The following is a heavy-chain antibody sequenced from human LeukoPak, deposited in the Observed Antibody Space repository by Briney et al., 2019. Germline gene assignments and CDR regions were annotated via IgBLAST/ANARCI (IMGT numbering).Heavy chain of an antibody. V-gene: IGHV4-34*01. CDR1: GGSFSGYY. J-gene: IGHJ5*02. CDR3: ARGYCSSTSCWFDP. Sequence: SXTLSLTCAVYGGSFSGYYWSWIRQPPGRGLEWIGEINHSGSTNYNPSLKSRVTISVDTSKNQFSLKLSSVTAADTAVYYCARGYCSSTSCWFDPWGQGTLVTVSS. D-gene: IGHD2-2*01. CDR2: INHSGST.